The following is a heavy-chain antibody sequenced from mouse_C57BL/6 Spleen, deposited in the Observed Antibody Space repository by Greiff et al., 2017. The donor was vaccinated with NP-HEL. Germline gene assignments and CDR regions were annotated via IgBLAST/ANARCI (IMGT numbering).Heavy chain of an antibody. CDR1: GFTFSSYT. D-gene: IGHD2-2*01. CDR3: AGGWLRGNYGDY. CDR2: ISGGGGNT. Sequence: EVQLVESGGGLVKPGGSLKLSCAASGFTFSSYTMSWVRQTPEKRLEWVATISGGGGNTYYPDNAKNSLYLPMSSVRAEDTAVYYCAGGWLRGNYGDYWGQGTTRTVSS. V-gene: IGHV5-9*04. J-gene: IGHJ2*01.